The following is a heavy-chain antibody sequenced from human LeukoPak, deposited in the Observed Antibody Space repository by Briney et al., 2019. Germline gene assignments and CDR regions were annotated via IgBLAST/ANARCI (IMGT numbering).Heavy chain of an antibody. CDR3: ARAQGGYCSGGSCYSGYWFDP. V-gene: IGHV4-39*01. CDR1: GGSISSRNYY. D-gene: IGHD2-15*01. CDR2: IYYSGGT. Sequence: SETLSLTCSVSGGSISSRNYYWGWIRQPPGKKLEWIGSIYYSGGTYYNPSLKSRVTISVDTSKNQFSLKLNSVTAADTAVYYCARAQGGYCSGGSCYSGYWFDPWGQGTLVTVSS. J-gene: IGHJ5*02.